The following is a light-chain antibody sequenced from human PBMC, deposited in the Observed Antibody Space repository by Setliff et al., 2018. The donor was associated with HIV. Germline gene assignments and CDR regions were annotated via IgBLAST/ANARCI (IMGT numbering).Light chain of an antibody. Sequence: QSALTQPASVSGSPGQSITISCTGASSDIGTYNYVSWYQQHPGKAPKLIIYEVSNRPSGVSNRFSGSKSGNTASLTISGLQAADESHFYCSSYTTSRTVVFGGGTK. CDR1: SSDIGTYNY. J-gene: IGLJ2*01. CDR2: EVS. CDR3: SSYTTSRTVV. V-gene: IGLV2-14*03.